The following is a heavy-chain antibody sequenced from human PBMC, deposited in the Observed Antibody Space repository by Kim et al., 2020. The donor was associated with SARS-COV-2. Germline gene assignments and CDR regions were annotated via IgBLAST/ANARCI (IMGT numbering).Heavy chain of an antibody. J-gene: IGHJ5*02. CDR2: ISSSSSYT. D-gene: IGHD2-8*01. V-gene: IGHV3-11*06. CDR3: ARDTRDCTNGVCSISWFDP. CDR1: GFTFSDYY. Sequence: GGSLRLSCAASGFTFSDYYMSWIRQAPGKGLEWVSYISSSSSYTNYADSVKGRFTISRDNAKNSLYLQMNSLRAEDTAVYYCARDTRDCTNGVCSISWFDPWGQGTLVTVSS.